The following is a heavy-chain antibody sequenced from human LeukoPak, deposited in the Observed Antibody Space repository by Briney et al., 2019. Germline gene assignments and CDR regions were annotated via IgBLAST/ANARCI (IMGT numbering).Heavy chain of an antibody. V-gene: IGHV1-2*02. CDR3: ARGRDYYDSSGAQDY. CDR2: INPNSGGT. J-gene: IGHJ4*02. Sequence: ASVKVSCKASGYTFTGYYMHWMRQAPGQGLEWMGWINPNSGGTNYAQKFQGRVTMTRDTSISTAYMELSRLRSDDTAVYYCARGRDYYDSSGAQDYWGQGTLVTVSS. D-gene: IGHD3-22*01. CDR1: GYTFTGYY.